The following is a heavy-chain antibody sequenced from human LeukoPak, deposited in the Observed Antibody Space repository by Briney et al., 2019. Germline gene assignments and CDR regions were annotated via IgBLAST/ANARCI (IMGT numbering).Heavy chain of an antibody. CDR2: IIPSGGGT. V-gene: IGHV3-23*01. Sequence: GGSLRLSCVASGFTFTSYTMRWVRQAPGKGLEWVSAIIPSGGGTFYADSVRGRFTISRDNSKNTVFLQMNSLRVEDTAVYYCAEAHDLSGGPTSFWGQGTLVTVSS. CDR3: AEAHDLSGGPTSF. CDR1: GFTFTSYT. J-gene: IGHJ4*02. D-gene: IGHD7-27*01.